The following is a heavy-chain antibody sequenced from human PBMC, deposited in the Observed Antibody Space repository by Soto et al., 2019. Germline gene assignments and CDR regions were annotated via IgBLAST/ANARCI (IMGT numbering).Heavy chain of an antibody. D-gene: IGHD1-7*01. Sequence: SETLSLTCTVSGGSVSSGSYYWSWVRQPPGKGLEWIGYIYYSGSTNYNPSLKSRVTISVDTSKNQFSLKLSSVTAADTAVYYCARGVLTGTTDYWGQGTLVTVSS. CDR2: IYYSGST. J-gene: IGHJ4*02. CDR3: ARGVLTGTTDY. V-gene: IGHV4-61*01. CDR1: GGSVSSGSYY.